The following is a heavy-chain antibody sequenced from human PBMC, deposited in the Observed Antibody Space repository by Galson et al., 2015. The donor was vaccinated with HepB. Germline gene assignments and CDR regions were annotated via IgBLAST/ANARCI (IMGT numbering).Heavy chain of an antibody. J-gene: IGHJ6*02. D-gene: IGHD1-7*01. CDR1: GFTFSSYS. V-gene: IGHV3-48*01. CDR3: ARGITGTTSRAYYYYGMDV. CDR2: ISSSSSTI. Sequence: SLRLSCAASGFTFSSYSMNWVRQAPGKGLEWVSYISSSSSTIYYADSVKGRFTISRDNAKNSLYLQMNSLRAEDTAVYYCARGITGTTSRAYYYYGMDVWGQGTTVTVSS.